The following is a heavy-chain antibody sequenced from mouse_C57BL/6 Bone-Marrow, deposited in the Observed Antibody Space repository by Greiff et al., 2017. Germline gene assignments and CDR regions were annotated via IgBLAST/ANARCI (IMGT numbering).Heavy chain of an antibody. Sequence: QVQLQQSGAELMKPGASVKLSCKATGYTFTGYWIEWVKQRPGHGLEWIGELLPGSGSTNYNENFKGKATFTADTSSNTAYMQLSSLTTEDSAIYYCAREGLYAMDYGGQGTSVTVSS. CDR2: LLPGSGST. J-gene: IGHJ4*01. CDR3: AREGLYAMDY. D-gene: IGHD2-2*01. V-gene: IGHV1-9*01. CDR1: GYTFTGYW.